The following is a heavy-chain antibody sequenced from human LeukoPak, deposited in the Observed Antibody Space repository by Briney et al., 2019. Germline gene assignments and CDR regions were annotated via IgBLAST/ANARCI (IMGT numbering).Heavy chain of an antibody. Sequence: SVKVSCKASGGTFSSYAISWVRQAPGQGLEWMGGIIPIFGTANYAQKFQDRVTITADESTSTAYMELSSLRSEDTAVYYCAREVGNGYCSGGSCSNYFDYWGQGTLVTVSS. CDR1: GGTFSSYA. J-gene: IGHJ4*02. CDR3: AREVGNGYCSGGSCSNYFDY. D-gene: IGHD2-15*01. V-gene: IGHV1-69*13. CDR2: IIPIFGTA.